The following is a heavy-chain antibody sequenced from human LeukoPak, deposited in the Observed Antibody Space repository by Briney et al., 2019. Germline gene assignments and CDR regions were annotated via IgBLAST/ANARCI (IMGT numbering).Heavy chain of an antibody. Sequence: GGSLRLSCAASGFTFSSYGMHWVRQAPGKGLEWVAVISYDGSNKYYADSVKGRFTISRDNSKNTLYLQMNSLRAEDTAVYYCVKDHLWFGELLGPCYWGQGTLVTVSS. J-gene: IGHJ4*02. V-gene: IGHV3-30*18. D-gene: IGHD3-10*01. CDR2: ISYDGSNK. CDR1: GFTFSSYG. CDR3: VKDHLWFGELLGPCY.